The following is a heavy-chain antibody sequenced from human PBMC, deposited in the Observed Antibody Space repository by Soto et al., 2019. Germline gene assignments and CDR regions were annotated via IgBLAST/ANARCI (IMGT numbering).Heavy chain of an antibody. J-gene: IGHJ6*02. Sequence: QVQLVQSGAEVKKPGASVKVSCKASGYTFTSFDINWVRQATGQGLEWMGWMNPKSGNTGYAQKFQGRVTMTRDTSMSAVDMELSSLRSDDTAVYYCARGLVPNDMDVWGQGTTVTVS. CDR1: GYTFTSFD. D-gene: IGHD6-6*01. CDR2: MNPKSGNT. V-gene: IGHV1-8*01. CDR3: ARGLVPNDMDV.